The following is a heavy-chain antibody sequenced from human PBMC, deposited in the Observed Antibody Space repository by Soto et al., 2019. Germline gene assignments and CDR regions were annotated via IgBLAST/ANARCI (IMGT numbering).Heavy chain of an antibody. CDR3: LTINSYGPPGSGYYYGMDV. V-gene: IGHV3-53*04. D-gene: IGHD5-18*01. CDR2: IYSGGST. CDR1: GFTVSSNY. Sequence: EVQLVESGGGLVQPGGSLRLSCAASGFTVSSNYMSWVRQAPGKGLAWVSVIYSGGSTYYADSVKGRFTISRHNSKNTLYLQMNSLRAEDTAVYYCLTINSYGPPGSGYYYGMDVWGQGTTVTVSS. J-gene: IGHJ6*02.